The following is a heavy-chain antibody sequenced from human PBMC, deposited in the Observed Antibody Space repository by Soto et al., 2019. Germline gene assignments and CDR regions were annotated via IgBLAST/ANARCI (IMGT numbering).Heavy chain of an antibody. Sequence: QVQLVESGGGVVQPGRSLRLSCAASGFTFSSYGMHWVRQAPGKGLEWVAVIWYDGSNKYYADSVKGRFTISRDNSKNTLYLQMNSLRAEDTAVYYCARERTVRGVTQGYYYYGMDVWGQGTKVTVSS. CDR1: GFTFSSYG. CDR3: ARERTVRGVTQGYYYYGMDV. V-gene: IGHV3-33*01. CDR2: IWYDGSNK. J-gene: IGHJ6*02. D-gene: IGHD3-10*01.